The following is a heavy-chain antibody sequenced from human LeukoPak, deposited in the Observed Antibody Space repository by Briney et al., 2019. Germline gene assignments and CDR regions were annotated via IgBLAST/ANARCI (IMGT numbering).Heavy chain of an antibody. V-gene: IGHV4-4*02. CDR2: IYHSGST. Sequence: KAGGSLRLSCAASGFAFSSYAMSWVRQPPGKGLEWIGEIYHSGSTNYNPSLKSRVTISVDKSKNQFSLKLSSVTAADTAVYYCARDSAYCGGDCYSANWFDPWGQGTLVTVSS. CDR3: ARDSAYCGGDCYSANWFDP. J-gene: IGHJ5*02. CDR1: GFAFSSYAM. D-gene: IGHD2-21*02.